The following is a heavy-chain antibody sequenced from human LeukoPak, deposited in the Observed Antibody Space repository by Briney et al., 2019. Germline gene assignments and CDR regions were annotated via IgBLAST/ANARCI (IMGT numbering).Heavy chain of an antibody. CDR3: ARLRAAAGRKTNWFDP. CDR1: GYTFTSYD. Sequence: ASVKVSCKASGYTFTSYDINWVRQATEQGLEWMGWMNPNSGNTGYAQKFQGRVTMTRNTSISTAYMELSSLRSEDTAVYYCARLRAAAGRKTNWFDPWGQGTLVTVSS. J-gene: IGHJ5*02. CDR2: MNPNSGNT. V-gene: IGHV1-8*01. D-gene: IGHD6-13*01.